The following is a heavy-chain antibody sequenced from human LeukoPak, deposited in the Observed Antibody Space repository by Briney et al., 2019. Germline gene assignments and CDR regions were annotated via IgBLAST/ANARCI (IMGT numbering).Heavy chain of an antibody. D-gene: IGHD3-22*01. V-gene: IGHV3-30-3*01. CDR2: ISYDGSNK. CDR3: AKMGITMIVVVITAYYFDY. J-gene: IGHJ4*02. CDR1: GFTFSSYA. Sequence: GGSLRLSCAASGFTFSSYAMHWVRQAPGKGLEWVAVISYDGSNKYYADSVKGRFTISRDNSKNTLYLQMNSLRAEDTAVYYCAKMGITMIVVVITAYYFDYWGQGTLVTVSP.